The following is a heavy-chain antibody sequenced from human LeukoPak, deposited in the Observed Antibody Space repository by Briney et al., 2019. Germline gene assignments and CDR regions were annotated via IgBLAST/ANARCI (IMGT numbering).Heavy chain of an antibody. CDR3: VDDSSGYFFFDY. Sequence: GGSLRLSCAASGFTFSSYAMHWVRQAPGKGLEWVAFIRYDGSNKYYADSVKGRFTISRDNSKNTLYLQMNSLRAEDTAVYYCVDDSSGYFFFDYWGQGTLVTVSS. D-gene: IGHD3-22*01. CDR1: GFTFSSYA. CDR2: IRYDGSNK. J-gene: IGHJ4*02. V-gene: IGHV3-30*02.